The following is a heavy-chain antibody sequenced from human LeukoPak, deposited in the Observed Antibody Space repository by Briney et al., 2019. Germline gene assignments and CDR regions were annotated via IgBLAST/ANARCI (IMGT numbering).Heavy chain of an antibody. CDR1: GFTFSSYA. D-gene: IGHD5-12*01. CDR2: ISGSGGST. V-gene: IGHV3-23*01. Sequence: GGSLRLSCAASGFTFSSYAMSWVRQAPGKGLEWVSAISGSGGSTYYADSVKGRFTISRDNSKNTLYLQMNSLRAGDTAVYYCARAGYSGYDYFDYWGQGTLVTVSS. CDR3: ARAGYSGYDYFDY. J-gene: IGHJ4*02.